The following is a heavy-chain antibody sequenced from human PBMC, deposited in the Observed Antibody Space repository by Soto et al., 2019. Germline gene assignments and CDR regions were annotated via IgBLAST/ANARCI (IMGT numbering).Heavy chain of an antibody. D-gene: IGHD3-3*01. Sequence: ASVKVSCKASGYTFTSYSIHWVRQAPGQRLEWMGWINAGNGNTKYSQNFQGRVTITRDTSANTAYMELSSLRSEDTAVYYCAREHDFWSKYRFDYWGQRTLVTVSS. V-gene: IGHV1-3*01. CDR3: AREHDFWSKYRFDY. CDR2: INAGNGNT. CDR1: GYTFTSYS. J-gene: IGHJ4*02.